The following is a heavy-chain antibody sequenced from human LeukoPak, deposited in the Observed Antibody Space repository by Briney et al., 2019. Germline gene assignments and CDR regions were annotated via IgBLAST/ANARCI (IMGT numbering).Heavy chain of an antibody. Sequence: SETLSLTCTVSGGSISGYYWSWIRQPAGKGLEWIGRIYTSGSTNYSPSLESRVTMSIGTSENQFSLKLSSVTAADTAVYYCARGNLWDYRRYYYYMDVWGKGTTVTVSS. J-gene: IGHJ6*03. CDR3: ARGNLWDYRRYYYYMDV. V-gene: IGHV4-4*07. CDR1: GGSISGYY. D-gene: IGHD4-11*01. CDR2: IYTSGST.